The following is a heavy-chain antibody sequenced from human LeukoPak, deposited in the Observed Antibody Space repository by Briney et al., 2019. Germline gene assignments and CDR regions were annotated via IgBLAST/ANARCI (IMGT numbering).Heavy chain of an antibody. CDR3: ARSFDRRDGYNSDAFDI. V-gene: IGHV4-59*01. CDR2: IYYSGST. J-gene: IGHJ3*02. Sequence: PSETLSLTCTVSGGSISSYYWSWIRQPPGKGLEWIGYIYYSGSTNYNPSLKSRVTISVDTSKNQFSLKLSSVTAADTAVYYCARSFDRRDGYNSDAFDIWGQGTMVTVSP. CDR1: GGSISSYY. D-gene: IGHD5-24*01.